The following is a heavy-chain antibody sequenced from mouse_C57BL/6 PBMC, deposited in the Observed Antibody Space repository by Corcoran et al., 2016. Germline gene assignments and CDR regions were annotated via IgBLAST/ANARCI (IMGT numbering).Heavy chain of an antibody. V-gene: IGHV9-3*01. J-gene: IGHJ3*01. CDR1: GYTFTTYG. CDR3: ARLRRRAY. D-gene: IGHD2-12*01. Sequence: QIQLVQSGPELKKPGETVKISCKASGYTFTTYGMSWVKQAPGKGLKWMGWINTYSGVPTYADDFKGRFAFSLETSASTAYLQINNLKNEDTATYFCARLRRRAYWGQGTLVTVSA. CDR2: INTYSGVP.